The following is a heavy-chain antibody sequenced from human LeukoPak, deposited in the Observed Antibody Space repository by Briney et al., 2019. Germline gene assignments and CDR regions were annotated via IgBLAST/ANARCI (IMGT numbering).Heavy chain of an antibody. D-gene: IGHD2-15*01. CDR2: TYYRSKWYN. CDR1: GDSVSSNTAA. Sequence: SQTLSLTCAISGDSVSSNTAAWNWIRQSPSRGLEWLGRTYYRSKWYNDYTVSVKSRITVNPDTSKNQFSLQLNSLTPEETAVYFCARGAAGAFDIWGQGTMVTVSS. CDR3: ARGAAGAFDI. J-gene: IGHJ3*02. V-gene: IGHV6-1*01.